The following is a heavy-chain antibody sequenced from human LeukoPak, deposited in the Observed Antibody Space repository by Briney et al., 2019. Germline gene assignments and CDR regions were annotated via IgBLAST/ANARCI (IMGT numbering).Heavy chain of an antibody. CDR1: GGSISSSSYY. CDR3: ARGSRYSSSSTY. CDR2: IYYSGST. Sequence: SETLSLTCTVSGGSISSSSYYWGWIRQPPGKGLEWIGSIYYSGSTYYNPSLKSRVTISVDTSKNQFSLKLSSVTAADTAVYYCARGSRYSSSSTYWGQGTLVTVSS. D-gene: IGHD6-6*01. V-gene: IGHV4-39*07. J-gene: IGHJ4*02.